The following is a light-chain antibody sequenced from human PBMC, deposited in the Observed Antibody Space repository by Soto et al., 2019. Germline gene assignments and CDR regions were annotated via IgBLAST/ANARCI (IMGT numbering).Light chain of an antibody. CDR3: CSYAGSYSFYV. Sequence: QSALTQPRSVSGSPGQSVTISCTGTSSDVAAYDYVTWYQQHPGKAPKLMIYDVTKRPSGVPDRFSGSRSGNTASLTISGRQAEDEADYYCCSYAGSYSFYVFGSGTKLTVL. CDR1: SSDVAAYDY. V-gene: IGLV2-11*01. CDR2: DVT. J-gene: IGLJ1*01.